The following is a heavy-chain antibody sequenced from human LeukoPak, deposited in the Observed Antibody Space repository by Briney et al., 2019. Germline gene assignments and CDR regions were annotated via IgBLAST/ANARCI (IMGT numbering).Heavy chain of an antibody. CDR3: ARASGYGDYVGAFDI. J-gene: IGHJ3*02. V-gene: IGHV3-11*01. Sequence: PGRSLRLSCAASGFTLSGYYMSWIRQAPGEGLEWVSYISSSGRTTYYADSVKGRFTISRDQAKNSLYLQMNSLRAEDTAVYYCARASGYGDYVGAFDIWGQGTMVTVSS. CDR2: ISSSGRTT. CDR1: GFTLSGYY. D-gene: IGHD4-17*01.